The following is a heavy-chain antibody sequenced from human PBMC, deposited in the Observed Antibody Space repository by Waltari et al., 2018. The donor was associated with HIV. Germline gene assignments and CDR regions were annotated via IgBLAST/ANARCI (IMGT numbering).Heavy chain of an antibody. D-gene: IGHD3-22*01. V-gene: IGHV3-11*01. CDR1: GFPFTDLY. J-gene: IGHJ4*02. Sequence: QGHVVESGGGLGQTGGSMRLDCAVLGFPFTDLYMSWIRQAPGKGPEYLSYIRSDGLPLFYADSVKGRFSISRDNAKNSLYLQMNSLRPDDTAVYYCAKDYFHSSGYPGHWGQGTLVTVSS. CDR2: IRSDGLPL. CDR3: AKDYFHSSGYPGH.